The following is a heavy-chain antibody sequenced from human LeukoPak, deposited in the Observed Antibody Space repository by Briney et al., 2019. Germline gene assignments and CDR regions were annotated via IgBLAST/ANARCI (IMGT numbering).Heavy chain of an antibody. CDR3: ARDSQGYSSGWYSTRGLQRITFDY. CDR2: ISSSSSYI. V-gene: IGHV3-21*01. Sequence: GGSLRLSCAASGFTFSSYSMNWVRQAPGKGLEWVSSISSSSSYIYYADSVKGRFTISRDNAKNSLYLQMNSLRAEDTAVYYCARDSQGYSSGWYSTRGLQRITFDYWGQGTLVTVSS. J-gene: IGHJ4*02. D-gene: IGHD6-19*01. CDR1: GFTFSSYS.